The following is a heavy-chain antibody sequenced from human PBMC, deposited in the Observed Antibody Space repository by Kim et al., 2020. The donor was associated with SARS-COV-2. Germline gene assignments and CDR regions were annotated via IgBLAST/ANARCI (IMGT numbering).Heavy chain of an antibody. V-gene: IGHV3-13*04. CDR2: IGSGGET. CDR3: ARRLRGSRSYSDAFDI. Sequence: GGSLRLSCAASGFTLSSYDMHWVRQVTGKGLEWVSAIGSGGETYYPGSVKGRFTISRENAQNPVYLQGDSLRAGDTAVYYCARRLRGSRSYSDAFDIWGQGTVVTVSS. CDR1: GFTLSSYD. D-gene: IGHD3-10*01. J-gene: IGHJ3*02.